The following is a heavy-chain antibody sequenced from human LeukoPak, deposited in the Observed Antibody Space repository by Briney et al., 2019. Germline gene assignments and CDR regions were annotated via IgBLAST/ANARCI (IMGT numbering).Heavy chain of an antibody. V-gene: IGHV3-7*01. J-gene: IGHJ4*02. Sequence: GGSLRLSCEASGFTFTTYWLGWVRQPPGKGLEWVADIKQDGTEKYYVDSVKGRFTISRDNAKNSLYLQMNALRVEDTAIYYCVRVALYFYDSESYYFFEHWGQGTPVTASS. CDR1: GFTFTTYW. CDR2: IKQDGTEK. D-gene: IGHD3-10*01. CDR3: VRVALYFYDSESYYFFEH.